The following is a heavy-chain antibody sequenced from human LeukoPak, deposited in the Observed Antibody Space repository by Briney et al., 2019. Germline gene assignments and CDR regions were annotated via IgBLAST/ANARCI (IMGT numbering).Heavy chain of an antibody. J-gene: IGHJ4*02. D-gene: IGHD3-22*01. CDR3: ARVAWGNYYDSSGYYGYFDY. CDR1: GYTFTIYG. V-gene: IGHV1-18*01. Sequence: ASVKVSCKASGYTFTIYGISWVRQAPGQGLEWMGWISAYNGNTNYAQKLQGRVTMTTDTSTSTPYMELRSLRSDDTAVYYCARVAWGNYYDSSGYYGYFDYWGQGTLVTVSS. CDR2: ISAYNGNT.